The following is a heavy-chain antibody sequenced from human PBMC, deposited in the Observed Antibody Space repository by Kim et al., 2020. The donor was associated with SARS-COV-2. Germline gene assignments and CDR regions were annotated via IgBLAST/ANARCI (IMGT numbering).Heavy chain of an antibody. CDR3: ARDMVATHLNYYYGMDV. J-gene: IGHJ6*02. D-gene: IGHD5-12*01. CDR2: ISSSSSYI. Sequence: GGSLRLSCAVSGFTFSSYSMNWVRQAPGKGLEWVSSISSSSSYIYYADSVKGRFTISRDNAKNSLYLQMNSLRAEDTAVYYCARDMVATHLNYYYGMDVWGQGTTVTVSS. CDR1: GFTFSSYS. V-gene: IGHV3-21*01.